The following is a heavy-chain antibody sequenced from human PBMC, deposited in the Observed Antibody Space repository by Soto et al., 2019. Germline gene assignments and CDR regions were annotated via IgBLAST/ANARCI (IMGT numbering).Heavy chain of an antibody. V-gene: IGHV3-30-3*01. J-gene: IGHJ5*02. CDR3: ARDRSPIAAPFRFDP. D-gene: IGHD6-13*01. CDR1: GFTFSSYA. CDR2: ISYDGSNK. Sequence: PGGSLRLSCAASGFTFSSYAMHWVRQAPGKGLEWVAVISYDGSNKYYADSVKGRFTISRDNSKNTLYLQMNSLRAEDTAVYYCARDRSPIAAPFRFDPWGQGTLVTVSS.